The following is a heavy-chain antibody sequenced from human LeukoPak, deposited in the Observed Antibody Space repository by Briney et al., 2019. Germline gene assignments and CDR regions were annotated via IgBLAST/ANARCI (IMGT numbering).Heavy chain of an antibody. D-gene: IGHD4-17*01. V-gene: IGHV3-23*01. CDR3: AKIYGDYVSGAFDI. CDR1: GFTSSSYG. CDR2: ISGSGGNT. Sequence: GGSLRLSCAASGFTSSSYGMTWVRQAPGKGLEWVSAISGSGGNTYYADSVKGRFTISRDNSKNTLSVQMDSLRAEDTAVYYCAKIYGDYVSGAFDIWGQGTMVTVSS. J-gene: IGHJ3*02.